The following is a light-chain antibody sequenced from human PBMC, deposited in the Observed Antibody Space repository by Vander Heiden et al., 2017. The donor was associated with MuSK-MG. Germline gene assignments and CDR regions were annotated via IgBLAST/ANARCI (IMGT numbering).Light chain of an antibody. CDR1: ALPKQY. J-gene: IGLJ3*02. V-gene: IGLV3-25*03. CDR2: KDS. CDR3: QSADSSGTSWV. Sequence: SYELTQPPSVSVSPGQTARITCSGDALPKQYAYWYQQKPGQAPVLVIYKDSERTSGIPERFSGSSSGTTVTLTISGVQAEDEADYYCQSADSSGTSWVFGGGTKLTVL.